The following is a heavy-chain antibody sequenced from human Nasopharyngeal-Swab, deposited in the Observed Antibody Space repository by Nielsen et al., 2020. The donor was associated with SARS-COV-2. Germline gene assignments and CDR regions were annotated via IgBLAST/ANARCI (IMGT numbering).Heavy chain of an antibody. CDR2: ISSSSSYI. Sequence: GGSLRLSCAASGFTFSSYSMNWVRQAPGKGLEWVSSISSSSSYIYYADSVKGRFTISRDNSKNTLYLQMNSLRAEDTAVYYCARDGVAYYDFWSGYYSLDYWGQGTLVTVSS. V-gene: IGHV3-21*01. CDR3: ARDGVAYYDFWSGYYSLDY. J-gene: IGHJ4*02. D-gene: IGHD3-3*01. CDR1: GFTFSSYS.